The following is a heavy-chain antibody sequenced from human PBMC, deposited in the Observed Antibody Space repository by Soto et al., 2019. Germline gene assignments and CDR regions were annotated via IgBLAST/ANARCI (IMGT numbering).Heavy chain of an antibody. CDR1: GYSFTDYH. CDR2: INPKSGGT. Sequence: ASVKVSCKASGYSFTDYHIHWVRQAPGQGLEWLGLINPKSGGTSTAQKFQGWVTMTTDTSISTASMELTRLTSDDTAIYYCARGDSTDCSNGVCPFFYNHGMDVWPRDHGHRLL. J-gene: IGHJ6*02. CDR3: ARGDSTDCSNGVCPFFYNHGMDV. D-gene: IGHD2-8*01. V-gene: IGHV1-2*04.